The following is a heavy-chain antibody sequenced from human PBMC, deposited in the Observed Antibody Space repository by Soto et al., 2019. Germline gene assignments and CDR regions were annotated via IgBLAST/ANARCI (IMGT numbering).Heavy chain of an antibody. V-gene: IGHV1-18*01. Sequence: QVQLVQSGAEVKNPGASVKVSCKTSGYTFTKYGVGWVRQAPGQGLEWMGWISGSSGNANYAEKVQGRITLTTDTSTSTAYIDLRSLRSDDTAVYYCAREMAGLGGEYEYSGQGTLVPVSS. J-gene: IGHJ4*02. D-gene: IGHD3-16*01. CDR2: ISGSSGNA. CDR3: AREMAGLGGEYEY. CDR1: GYTFTKYG.